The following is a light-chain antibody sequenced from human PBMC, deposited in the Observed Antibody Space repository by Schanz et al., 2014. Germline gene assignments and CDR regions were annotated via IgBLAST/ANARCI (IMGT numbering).Light chain of an antibody. CDR3: QYYGTSPFT. CDR2: VSS. CDR1: QSLNSNY. Sequence: EIVLTQSPGTLSLSPGERATLSCRGSQSLNSNYLAWYQHKPGQAPRVLIYVSSTRASGIPDRFSGSGSGTDFTLTISRVEPEDFAVYYCQYYGTSPFTFGQGTRLDIK. J-gene: IGKJ5*01. V-gene: IGKV3-20*01.